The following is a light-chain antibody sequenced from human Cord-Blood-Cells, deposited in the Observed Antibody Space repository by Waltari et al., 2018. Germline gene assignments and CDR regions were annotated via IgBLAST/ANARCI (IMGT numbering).Light chain of an antibody. CDR1: SSDVGGYNY. CDR2: DVS. CDR3: CSYAGSYTWV. Sequence: QSALTQPRSVSGSPGQSVTISCTGTSSDVGGYNYVSWYQQHPGKPPKLMIDDVSKRPSGVPYRLSGRKSGNTASLTISGVQAGDEADYYCCSYAGSYTWVFGGGTKLTVL. V-gene: IGLV2-11*01. J-gene: IGLJ3*02.